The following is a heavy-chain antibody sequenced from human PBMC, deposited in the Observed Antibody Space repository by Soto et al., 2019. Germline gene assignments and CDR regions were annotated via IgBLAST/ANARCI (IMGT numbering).Heavy chain of an antibody. J-gene: IGHJ6*02. CDR1: GGTFSSYA. D-gene: IGHD5-18*01. CDR2: IIPILGTA. CDR3: ASKLWNDYYYGMDV. V-gene: IGHV1-69*13. Sequence: GASVKVSCKASGGTFSSYAISWVRQAPGQGLEWMGGIIPILGTANYAQKFQGRVTITADESTSTAYMELSSLRSEDTAVYYCASKLWNDYYYGMDVWGQGTTVTVSS.